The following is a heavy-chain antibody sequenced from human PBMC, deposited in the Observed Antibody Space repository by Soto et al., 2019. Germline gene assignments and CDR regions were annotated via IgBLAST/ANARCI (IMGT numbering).Heavy chain of an antibody. CDR3: AKAREFRDSNRGMDV. D-gene: IGHD6-13*01. V-gene: IGHV3-23*01. Sequence: GGSLRLSCAASGFTFSSYAVSWVRQAPGKGLEWVSAISGSGGSTYYADSVKGRFTISRDNSKNTLYLQMDSLRAEDTAVYYCAKAREFRDSNRGMDVWGQGTTVTVSS. CDR1: GFTFSSYA. CDR2: ISGSGGST. J-gene: IGHJ6*02.